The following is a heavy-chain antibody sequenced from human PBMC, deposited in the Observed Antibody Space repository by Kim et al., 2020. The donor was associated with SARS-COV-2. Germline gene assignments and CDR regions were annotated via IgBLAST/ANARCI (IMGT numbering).Heavy chain of an antibody. CDR3: ARDYYGSGSYYNAIDY. J-gene: IGHJ4*02. Sequence: SVKGRFTISRDNSKNTLYLQMNSLRAEDTAVYYCARDYYGSGSYYNAIDYWGQGTLVTVSS. V-gene: IGHV3-30*07. D-gene: IGHD3-10*01.